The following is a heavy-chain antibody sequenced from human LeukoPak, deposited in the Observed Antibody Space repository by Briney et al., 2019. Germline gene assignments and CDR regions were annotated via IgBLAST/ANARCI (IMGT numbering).Heavy chain of an antibody. CDR3: AGHDYGDYSFDY. V-gene: IGHV4-59*08. Sequence: SETLSLTCTVSGGSISSYYWSWIRQPPGKGPEWIGYIYYSGSTNYNPSLKSRVTISVDTSKNQFSLKLSSVTAADTAVYYCAGHDYGDYSFDYWGQGTLVTVSS. CDR1: GGSISSYY. CDR2: IYYSGST. J-gene: IGHJ4*02. D-gene: IGHD4-17*01.